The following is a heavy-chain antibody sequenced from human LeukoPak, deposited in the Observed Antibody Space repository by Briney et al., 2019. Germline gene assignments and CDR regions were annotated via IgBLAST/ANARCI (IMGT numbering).Heavy chain of an antibody. CDR2: INHSGST. D-gene: IGHD6-13*01. V-gene: IGHV4-34*01. J-gene: IGHJ5*02. CDR3: ARDLPISEIATSVP. Sequence: SETLSLTCAVYGGSFSGYYWSWIRQPPGKGLEWIGEINHSGSTNYNPSLKSRVTISVDTSKNQFSLKLSSVTAADTAVYYCARDLPISEIATSVPWGQGTLVTVSS. CDR1: GGSFSGYY.